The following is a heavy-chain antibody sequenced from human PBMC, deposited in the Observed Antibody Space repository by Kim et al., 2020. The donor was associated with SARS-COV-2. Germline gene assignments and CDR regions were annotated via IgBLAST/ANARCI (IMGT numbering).Heavy chain of an antibody. J-gene: IGHJ4*02. CDR2: ISGSGGTT. Sequence: GGSLRLSCAASRFTPSRYAMSWVRQAPGKGLEWVSGISGSGGTTYCADSVKGRFTISRDKSNNTLYLQMNSLRAEDTAIYYCAAMRYYFGSIDYWGQGTLVTVSS. D-gene: IGHD3-10*01. CDR1: RFTPSRYA. CDR3: AAMRYYFGSIDY. V-gene: IGHV3-23*01.